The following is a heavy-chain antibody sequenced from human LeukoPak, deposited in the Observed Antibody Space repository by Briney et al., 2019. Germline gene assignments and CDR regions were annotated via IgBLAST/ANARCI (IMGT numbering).Heavy chain of an antibody. D-gene: IGHD3-9*01. V-gene: IGHV3-7*03. CDR3: ASPAAYYDILTGFDY. CDR2: IKQDGSEK. J-gene: IGHJ4*02. CDR1: GFTFSSYW. Sequence: PGGSLRLSCAASGFTFSSYWMSWVRQAPGKGLEWVANIKQDGSEKYYVDSVKGRFTISRDNAKNSLYLQMNSLRAEDTAVYYCASPAAYYDILTGFDYWGQGTLVTVSS.